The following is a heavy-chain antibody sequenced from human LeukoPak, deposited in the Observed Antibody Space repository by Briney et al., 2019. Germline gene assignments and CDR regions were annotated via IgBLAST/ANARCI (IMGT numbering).Heavy chain of an antibody. J-gene: IGHJ6*02. CDR3: ARERTIPFWSGQPYYYYGMDV. CDR2: INHSGST. Sequence: PSETLSLTCTVSGGSVSSGSYYWSWIRQPPGKGLEWIGEINHSGSTNYNPSLKSRVTISVDTSKNQFSLKLSSVTAADTAVYYCARERTIPFWSGQPYYYYGMDVWGQGTTVTVSS. CDR1: GGSVSSGSYY. D-gene: IGHD3-3*01. V-gene: IGHV4-39*07.